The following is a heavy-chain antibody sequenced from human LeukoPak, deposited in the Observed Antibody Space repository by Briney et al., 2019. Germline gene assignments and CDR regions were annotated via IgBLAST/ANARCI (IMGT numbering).Heavy chain of an antibody. CDR1: GFTFSNAW. CDR2: IKSKTDGGTT. Sequence: GGSLRLSCAASGFTFSNAWMSWARQAPGKGLEWVGRIKSKTDGGTTDYAAPVKGRFTISRDDSKNTLYLQMNSLTTEDTAVYYCTTGDEGSKGSAHYYYYGMDVWGQGTTVTVSS. V-gene: IGHV3-15*01. J-gene: IGHJ6*02. D-gene: IGHD3-10*01. CDR3: TTGDEGSKGSAHYYYYGMDV.